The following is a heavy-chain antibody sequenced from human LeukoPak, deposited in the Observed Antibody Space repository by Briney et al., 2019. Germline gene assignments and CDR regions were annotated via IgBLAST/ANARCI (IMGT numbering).Heavy chain of an antibody. CDR1: GFTFSSYA. CDR2: ISGSGGST. Sequence: GGSLRLSCAASGFTFSSYAMSWVRQAPGKGLEWVSSISGSGGSTYYADSVKGRFTISRDNSKNTLYLQMNSLRAEDTAVYYCAKDSRKIAAAGTTLDYWGQGTLVTVSS. V-gene: IGHV3-23*01. D-gene: IGHD6-13*01. CDR3: AKDSRKIAAAGTTLDY. J-gene: IGHJ4*02.